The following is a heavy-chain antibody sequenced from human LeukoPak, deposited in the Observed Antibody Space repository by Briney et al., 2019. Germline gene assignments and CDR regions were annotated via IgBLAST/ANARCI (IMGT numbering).Heavy chain of an antibody. D-gene: IGHD1-26*01. CDR2: IYYSGST. CDR1: GGSISSYY. Sequence: PSETLSLTCTVSGGSISSYYWSWIRQPPGKGLEWIGYIYYSGSTNYNPSLKSRVTISVDTSKNQFSLKLSSVTAADTAVYYCAVQLGGSYYDYWGQGTLVTVSS. CDR3: AVQLGGSYYDY. J-gene: IGHJ4*02. V-gene: IGHV4-59*08.